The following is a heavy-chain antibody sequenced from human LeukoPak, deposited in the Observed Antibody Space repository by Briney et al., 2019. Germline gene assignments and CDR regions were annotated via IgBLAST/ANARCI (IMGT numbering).Heavy chain of an antibody. V-gene: IGHV3-23*01. CDR3: AKELLAVAGTGVDY. J-gene: IGHJ4*02. CDR2: ISGSGGST. CDR1: GFTFSSYA. D-gene: IGHD6-19*01. Sequence: SGGSLRLSCAASGFTFSSYAMSWVRQAPGKGLEWVSAISGSGGSTYYADSVKGRSTISRDNSKNTLYLQMNSLRAEDTAVYYCAKELLAVAGTGVDYWGQGTLVTVSS.